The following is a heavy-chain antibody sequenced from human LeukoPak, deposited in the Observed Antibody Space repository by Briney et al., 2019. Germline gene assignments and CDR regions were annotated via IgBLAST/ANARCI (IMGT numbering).Heavy chain of an antibody. Sequence: SETLSLTCAVYGGSFSGYYWSWIRQPPGKGLEWIGEINHSGSTNYNPSLKSRVTISVYTSKNQFSLKLSPVTAADTAVYYCATLNGYSYANWFDPWGQGTLVTVSS. CDR2: INHSGST. D-gene: IGHD5-18*01. CDR1: GGSFSGYY. J-gene: IGHJ5*02. V-gene: IGHV4-34*01. CDR3: ATLNGYSYANWFDP.